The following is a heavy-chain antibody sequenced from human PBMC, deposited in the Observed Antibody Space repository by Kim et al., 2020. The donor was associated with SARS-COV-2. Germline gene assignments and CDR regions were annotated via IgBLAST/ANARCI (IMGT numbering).Heavy chain of an antibody. CDR2: ITRTATTI. Sequence: GGSLRLSCVASGFTFSSSEMAWVRQAPGKGLEWVSSITRTATTINYADSVMGRFVISRDNAEKSLYLQMNSLRADDTAIYYCVKLYAYGLLHYFDHWSQG. J-gene: IGHJ4*02. CDR3: VKLYAYGLLHYFDH. V-gene: IGHV3-48*03. D-gene: IGHD3-10*01. CDR1: GFTFSSSE.